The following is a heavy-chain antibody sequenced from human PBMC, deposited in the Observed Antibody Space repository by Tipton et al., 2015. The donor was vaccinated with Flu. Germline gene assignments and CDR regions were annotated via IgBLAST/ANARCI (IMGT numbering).Heavy chain of an antibody. V-gene: IGHV4-34*01. J-gene: IGHJ4*02. CDR2: VSRPGST. Sequence: TLSLTCAVYGGSFSGYYWSWIRQHPGKGLEWIGTVSRPGSTVYNPSLKSRVTISIDTSKNQFSLNMKSVTAADMAVYFCARDPSLGMPEYLDSWGQGTLVTVSS. CDR1: GGSFSGYY. CDR3: ARDPSLGMPEYLDS. D-gene: IGHD2-2*01.